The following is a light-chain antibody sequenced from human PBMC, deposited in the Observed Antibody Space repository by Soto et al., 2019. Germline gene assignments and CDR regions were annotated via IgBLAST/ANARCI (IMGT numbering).Light chain of an antibody. CDR2: DVS. CDR1: SSDVGGYNY. J-gene: IGLJ1*01. CDR3: SSYTSSSISYV. V-gene: IGLV2-14*01. Sequence: QSALTQPASVSGSPGQSITISCTGTSSDVGGYNYVSWYQQHPGKAPKLMIYDVSNRPSGVSIRFSGSKSGNTAPLTISGLQAEDEADYYCSSYTSSSISYVFGTGTKVTVL.